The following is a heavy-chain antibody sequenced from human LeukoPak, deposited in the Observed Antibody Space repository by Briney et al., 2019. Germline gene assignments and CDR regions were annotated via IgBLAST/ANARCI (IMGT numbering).Heavy chain of an antibody. CDR2: IYYSGNT. V-gene: IGHV4-59*08. J-gene: IGHJ4*02. CDR3: ARHYDSSGYWYYFDY. Sequence: SETLSLTCTVSGGSISSYYWSWIRQPPGKGLEWIGYIYYSGNTNYNPSLKSRVTISVDTSKNQFSLRLSSVTAADTAVYYCARHYDSSGYWYYFDYWGQGTLVTVSS. D-gene: IGHD3-22*01. CDR1: GGSISSYY.